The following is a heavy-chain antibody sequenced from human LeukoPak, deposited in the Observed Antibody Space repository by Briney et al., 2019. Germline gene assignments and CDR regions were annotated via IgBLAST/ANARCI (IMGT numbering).Heavy chain of an antibody. V-gene: IGHV4-61*01. Sequence: SETLSLTCTVSGGSISSGSYDWYWIRQPPGKGLEWIGYIYYRVTSDYNPSLKSRVTMSVDMSTRQISLKLSSVTAADTAVYYCARAVGGDGSGSLWGPGTLVTVSS. CDR3: ARAVGGDGSGSL. D-gene: IGHD3-10*01. CDR2: IYYRVTS. CDR1: GGSISSGSYD. J-gene: IGHJ4*02.